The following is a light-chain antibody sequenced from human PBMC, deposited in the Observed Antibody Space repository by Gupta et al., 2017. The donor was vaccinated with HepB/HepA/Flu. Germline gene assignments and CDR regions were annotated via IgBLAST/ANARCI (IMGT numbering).Light chain of an antibody. V-gene: IGKV3-20*01. CDR2: GTT. CDR3: QQYDDSPWT. CDR1: KSVNSNY. Sequence: IVLTQSPGTLSLSLGERATLSCRASKSVNSNYLAWFHQKPGQAPRLLIYGTTNRATGIPDRFSGSGSGTDFTLTISRLEPEDFALYYCQQYDDSPWTFGQGTKVEIK. J-gene: IGKJ1*01.